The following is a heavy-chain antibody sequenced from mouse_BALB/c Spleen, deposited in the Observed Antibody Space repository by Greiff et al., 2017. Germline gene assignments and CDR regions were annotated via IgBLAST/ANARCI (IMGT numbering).Heavy chain of an antibody. J-gene: IGHJ2*01. D-gene: IGHD1-1*01. CDR3: ARENYGSSFDY. V-gene: IGHV5-9-4*01. Sequence: DVMLVESGGGLVKPGGSLKLSCAASGFTFSSYAMSWVRQSPEKRLEWVAEISSGGSYTYYPDTVTGRFTISRDNAKNTLYLEMSSLRSEDTAMYYCARENYGSSFDYWGQGTTLTVSS. CDR2: ISSGGSYT. CDR1: GFTFSSYA.